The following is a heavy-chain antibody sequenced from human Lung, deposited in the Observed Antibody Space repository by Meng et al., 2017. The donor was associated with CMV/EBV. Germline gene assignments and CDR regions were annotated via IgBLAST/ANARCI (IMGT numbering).Heavy chain of an antibody. J-gene: IGHJ2*01. CDR3: ARGGPHPDSSDFHWYFDH. V-gene: IGHV7-4-1*02. Sequence: QVQLVQSGSELKKPGASVKVSCKASGYTFINYAINWVRQAPGQGLEWMGWINTHTGNPTYGQGFTGRFVLSSDTSVSTANLQISSLKAEDTAVYYCARGGPHPDSSDFHWYFDHWGRGTLVTVSS. D-gene: IGHD3-22*01. CDR2: INTHTGNP. CDR1: GYTFINYA.